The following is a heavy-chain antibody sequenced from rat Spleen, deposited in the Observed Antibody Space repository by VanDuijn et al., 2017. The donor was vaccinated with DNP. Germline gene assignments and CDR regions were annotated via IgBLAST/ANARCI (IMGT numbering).Heavy chain of an antibody. CDR3: TKGPNYGAWSDYFDY. CDR2: IKKDSSTI. D-gene: IGHD1-11*01. J-gene: IGHJ2*01. Sequence: LVESGGGLVQPGRSLKLSCAASGFNFNDYWMGWVRQAPGKGPEWIGEIKKDSSTINYTPSLKDKFTISRDNAQNILYLQMTKLGSEDTAIYFCTKGPNYGAWSDYFDYWGQGVMVAVSS. CDR1: GFNFNDYW. V-gene: IGHV4-2*01.